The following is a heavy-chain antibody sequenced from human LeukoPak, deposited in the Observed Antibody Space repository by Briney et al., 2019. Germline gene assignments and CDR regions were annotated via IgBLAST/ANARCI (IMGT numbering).Heavy chain of an antibody. D-gene: IGHD3-22*01. J-gene: IGHJ4*02. CDR3: ARGQEYYYDSSAYSKFDY. CDR1: GFTFNNYG. CDR2: IWYDGSNK. Sequence: GGSLRLSCAASGFTFNNYGMHWVRQAPGKGLEWVAAIWYDGSNKYYTDSVEGRFTISRDNSKNTLYLQMNSLRAEDTALYYCARGQEYYYDSSAYSKFDYWGQGTLVTVSS. V-gene: IGHV3-33*01.